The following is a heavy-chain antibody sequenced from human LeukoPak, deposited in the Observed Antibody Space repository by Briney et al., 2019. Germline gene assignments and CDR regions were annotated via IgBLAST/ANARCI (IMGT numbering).Heavy chain of an antibody. CDR3: ASEGATEGVAFDI. D-gene: IGHD1-26*01. CDR2: IFYSGCT. V-gene: IGHV4-59*01. J-gene: IGHJ3*02. CDR1: GGSISSYY. Sequence: SETLSLTCTVSGGSISSYYWSWIRQPPGKGLEWIGYIFYSGCTNYNPSLKSRVTISADTSKNQLSLKLSSVTAADTAVYYCASEGATEGVAFDIWGQGTMVTVSS.